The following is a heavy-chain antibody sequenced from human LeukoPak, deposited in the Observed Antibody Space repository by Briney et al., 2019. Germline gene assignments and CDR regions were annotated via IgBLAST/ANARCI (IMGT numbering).Heavy chain of an antibody. D-gene: IGHD2-15*01. CDR2: IIPIFGTA. CDR1: GGTFSSYG. Sequence: GASVKVSCKPSGGTFSSYGISWVRQAPGQGLEWMGGIIPIFGTANYAQKFQGRVTITADESTSTAYMELSSLRSEDTAVYYCARGMAVVADAFDIWGQGTMVTVSS. J-gene: IGHJ3*02. V-gene: IGHV1-69*13. CDR3: ARGMAVVADAFDI.